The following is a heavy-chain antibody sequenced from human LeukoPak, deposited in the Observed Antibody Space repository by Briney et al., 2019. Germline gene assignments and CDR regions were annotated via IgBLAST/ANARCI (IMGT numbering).Heavy chain of an antibody. CDR3: AKVMGPHYFDTSGSSRAFDY. CDR1: GFTFKNYA. D-gene: IGHD3-22*01. Sequence: GGSLRLSCAASGFTFKNYAMNWVRQAPGKGLEWVSVISGSGGSTNYADSVKGRFTISRDNSKNTLFLQMDSLRAEDTAVYYCAKVMGPHYFDTSGSSRAFDYWGQGTLVTVSS. J-gene: IGHJ4*02. CDR2: ISGSGGST. V-gene: IGHV3-23*01.